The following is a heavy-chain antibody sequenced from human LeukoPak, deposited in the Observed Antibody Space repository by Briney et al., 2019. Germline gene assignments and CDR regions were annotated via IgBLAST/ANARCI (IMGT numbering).Heavy chain of an antibody. Sequence: GGSLRLSCAASGFAFNTYAMHWVRQAPGQGLEWVALIWHDGSHKFYSNSVRGQFTISRDNSKNTVSLQMNNLRPEDTAVYYCARGIFGSGSYPDFWGQGTLVTVSP. CDR2: IWHDGSHK. V-gene: IGHV3-33*01. J-gene: IGHJ4*02. CDR3: ARGIFGSGSYPDF. D-gene: IGHD3-10*01. CDR1: GFAFNTYA.